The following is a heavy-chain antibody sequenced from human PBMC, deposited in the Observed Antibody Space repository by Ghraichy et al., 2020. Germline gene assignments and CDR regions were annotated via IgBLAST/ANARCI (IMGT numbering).Heavy chain of an antibody. V-gene: IGHV3-23*01. CDR3: AKGRKYIDFWSGYSKDGMDV. CDR2: VSGSGGNT. CDR1: GFTFSSYA. J-gene: IGHJ6*02. D-gene: IGHD3-3*01. Sequence: LSLTCAASGFTFSSYAMSWVRQAPGKGLEWVSTVSGSGGNTYYADSVKGRFTISRDNSKNTLYLQMNTLRAEDTAVFYCAKGRKYIDFWSGYSKDGMDVRGQGTTVTVSS.